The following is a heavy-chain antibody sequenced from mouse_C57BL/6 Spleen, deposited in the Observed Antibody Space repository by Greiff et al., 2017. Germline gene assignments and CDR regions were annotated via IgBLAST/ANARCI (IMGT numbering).Heavy chain of an antibody. J-gene: IGHJ1*03. D-gene: IGHD1-1*01. CDR2: IDPSDSET. CDR3: ASYYGGRYWYFDV. CDR1: GYTFTSYW. V-gene: IGHV1-52*01. Sequence: QVQLQQPGAELVRPGSSVKLSCKASGYTFTSYWMHWVKQRPIQGLEWIGNIDPSDSETHYNQKFKDKATLTADKSSSTAYMQLRSLTSEDSAVYYCASYYGGRYWYFDVWGTGTTVTVSS.